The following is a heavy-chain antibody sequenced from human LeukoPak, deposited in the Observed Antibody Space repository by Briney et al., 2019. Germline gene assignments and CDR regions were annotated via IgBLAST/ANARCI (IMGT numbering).Heavy chain of an antibody. CDR1: GYTFTGYY. J-gene: IGHJ4*02. V-gene: IGHV1-2*02. CDR3: ARDVMWANFDY. D-gene: IGHD1-26*01. Sequence: ASVKVSCKASGYTFTGYYIHWVRQAPGQGLEWMGWINPNSGGANYAQNFQGRVTLTRDTSISTAYMELSRLTSDDTAVYYCARDVMWANFDYWGPGTLVTVSS. CDR2: INPNSGGA.